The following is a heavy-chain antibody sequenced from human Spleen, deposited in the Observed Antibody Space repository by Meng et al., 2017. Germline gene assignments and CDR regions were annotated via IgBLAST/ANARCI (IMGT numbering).Heavy chain of an antibody. D-gene: IGHD2-2*01. V-gene: IGHV3-53*01. J-gene: IGHJ2*01. CDR3: AKELSSSSYIYWYFDV. Sequence: GGSLRLSCAASGFTVSHNYMSWVRQAPGKGLEWVSVIYSGGNTYYADSVKGRFTISRDNSKNTVFLQMNSLRAEDTAVYYCAKELSSSSYIYWYFDVWGRGTLVTVSS. CDR1: GFTVSHNY. CDR2: IYSGGNT.